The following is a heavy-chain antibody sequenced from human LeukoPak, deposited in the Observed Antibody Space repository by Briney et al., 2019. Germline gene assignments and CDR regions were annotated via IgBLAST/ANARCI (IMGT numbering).Heavy chain of an antibody. CDR2: IRICGGGT. CDR1: GFDLTTYA. J-gene: IGHJ5*02. CDR3: SRCMVLSQGWCNWFDP. V-gene: IGHV3-23*01. D-gene: IGHD6-13*01. Sequence: GGSLRLSCAASGFDLTTYAMTWVRQAPAKGLEWVSSIRICGGGTYYADCVKGRFTISRDNSENTLHLQMNNLRVEDTARYFCSRCMVLSQGWCNWFDPWGQGTLVTVSS.